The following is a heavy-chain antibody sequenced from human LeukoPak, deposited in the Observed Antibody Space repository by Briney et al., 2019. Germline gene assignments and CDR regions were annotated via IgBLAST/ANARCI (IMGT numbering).Heavy chain of an antibody. CDR3: ARHESIVPTIKD. CDR2: IYYTGST. J-gene: IGHJ4*02. D-gene: IGHD5-12*01. Sequence: ASETLSLTCTASNVSITNDYWSWLRQSPGKGLEWIAYIYYTGSTNYNPSLKSRVTISVDTPKNQFSLKMNSVTAADTAVYYCARHESIVPTIKDWGQGTLVTVSS. CDR1: NVSITNDY. V-gene: IGHV4-59*08.